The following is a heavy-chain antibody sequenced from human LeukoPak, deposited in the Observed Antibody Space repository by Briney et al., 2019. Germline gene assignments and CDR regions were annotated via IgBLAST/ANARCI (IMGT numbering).Heavy chain of an antibody. D-gene: IGHD3-22*01. J-gene: IGHJ4*02. Sequence: SETLSLTCAVYGGSFRGYYWSWIRQPPGKGLEWIGEINHSGSTNYNPSLKSRITISVDTSKNQFSLKLSSMTAADTAVYYCARRGGYHDYWGQGTLVTASS. CDR1: GGSFRGYY. V-gene: IGHV4-34*01. CDR3: ARRGGYHDY. CDR2: INHSGST.